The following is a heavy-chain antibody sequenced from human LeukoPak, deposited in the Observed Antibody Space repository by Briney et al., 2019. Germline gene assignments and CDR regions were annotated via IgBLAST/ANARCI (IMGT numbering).Heavy chain of an antibody. D-gene: IGHD2-2*01. CDR3: AKNEDIVVVPAALDY. CDR1: GFTFSSYA. V-gene: IGHV3-23*01. Sequence: GGSLRLSCAASGFTFSSYAMSWVRQAPGKGLEWVSAISGSGGSTYYADSVKGRSTISRDNSKNTLYLQMNSLRAEDTALYYCAKNEDIVVVPAALDYWGQGTLVTASS. CDR2: ISGSGGST. J-gene: IGHJ4*02.